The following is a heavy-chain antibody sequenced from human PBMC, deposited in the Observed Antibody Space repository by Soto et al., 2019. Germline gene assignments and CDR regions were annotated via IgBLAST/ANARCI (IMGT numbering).Heavy chain of an antibody. CDR1: GYPVTAYY. D-gene: IGHD3-3*01. CDR2: INPATGAA. Sequence: QLHLVQSGAVVKKPGASVTVSCSASGYPVTAYYMHWVRQAPGRGLEWMGGINPATGAAKYTQTFQGRVTMTSTTSTSTVFMELSGLTSEDPAVFYCARGGGVGVAGSAAFDMWGQGTLVTVSS. V-gene: IGHV1-2*02. J-gene: IGHJ3*02. CDR3: ARGGGVGVAGSAAFDM.